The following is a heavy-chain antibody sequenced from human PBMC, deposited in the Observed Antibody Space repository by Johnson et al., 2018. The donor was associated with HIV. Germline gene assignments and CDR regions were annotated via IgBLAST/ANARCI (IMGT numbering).Heavy chain of an antibody. CDR1: GFTFSDYY. CDR2: ISSSGSTI. CDR3: AKVSLYSKVSGIPFDAFDI. Sequence: VQLVESGGGLVKPGGSLRLSCAASGFTFSDYYMSWIRQAPGTGLEWVSSISSSGSTIYYADSVKGRFTISRDNAKNSLYLQMNSLRAEDTAVYYCAKVSLYSKVSGIPFDAFDIWGQGTMVTVSS. D-gene: IGHD4-11*01. V-gene: IGHV3-11*01. J-gene: IGHJ3*02.